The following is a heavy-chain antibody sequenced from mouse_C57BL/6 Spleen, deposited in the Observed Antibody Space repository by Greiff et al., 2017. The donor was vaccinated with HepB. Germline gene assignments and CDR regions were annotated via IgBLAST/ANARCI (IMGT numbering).Heavy chain of an antibody. Sequence: QVQLQQSGPELVKPGASVKISCKASGYAFSSSWMNWVKQRPGKGLEWIGRIYPGDGDTNYNGKFKGKATLTADKSSSTAYMQRSSLTSEDSAVYFCARLGYPYWGQGTTLTVSS. CDR1: GYAFSSSW. CDR2: IYPGDGDT. CDR3: ARLGYPY. D-gene: IGHD2-2*01. V-gene: IGHV1-82*01. J-gene: IGHJ2*01.